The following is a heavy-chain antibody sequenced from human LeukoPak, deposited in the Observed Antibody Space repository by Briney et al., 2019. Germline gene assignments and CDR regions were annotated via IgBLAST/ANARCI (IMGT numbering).Heavy chain of an antibody. CDR2: ISGSDPGT. Sequence: GGSLRLSCVASGFTFKNYAMSWVRRVPGKGLGWVSAISGSDPGTYYADSVRGRFTISRDNSKNTLYLQMNSLRAEDTAVYYCARGGYCNSTTCYFNDWFDPWGQGTLVTVSS. V-gene: IGHV3-23*01. D-gene: IGHD2-2*01. CDR3: ARGGYCNSTTCYFNDWFDP. CDR1: GFTFKNYA. J-gene: IGHJ5*02.